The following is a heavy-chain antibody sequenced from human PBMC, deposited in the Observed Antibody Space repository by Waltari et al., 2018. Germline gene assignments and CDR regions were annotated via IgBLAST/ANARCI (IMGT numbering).Heavy chain of an antibody. Sequence: QVQLQESGPGLVKPSQTLSRTCTVSGGSISSGGYYWSWIRQHPGKGLDWIGYIYYSGSTYYNPSLTSRVTISVDTSKNQFSLKLSSVTAADTAVYYCARQSGAIFGVVNGGASFLDYWGQGTLVTVSS. CDR2: IYYSGST. V-gene: IGHV4-31*03. D-gene: IGHD3-3*01. CDR3: ARQSGAIFGVVNGGASFLDY. CDR1: GGSISSGGYY. J-gene: IGHJ4*02.